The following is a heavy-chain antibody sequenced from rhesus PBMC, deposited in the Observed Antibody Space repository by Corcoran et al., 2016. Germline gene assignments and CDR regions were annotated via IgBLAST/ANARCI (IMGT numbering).Heavy chain of an antibody. CDR1: GGSISSSNW. V-gene: IGHV4-65*01. J-gene: IGHJ4*01. CDR3: ARRKYSGYSYY. CDR2: ISGSSGST. Sequence: QVQLQESGPGLVKPSETLSLTCAVSGGSISSSNWWSWTRQPPGTGLEWFGYISGSSGSTYYNPSLKRRVTISTDTSKNQFSLKLSSVTAADTAVYYCARRKYSGYSYYWGQGVLVTVSS. D-gene: IGHD5-24*01.